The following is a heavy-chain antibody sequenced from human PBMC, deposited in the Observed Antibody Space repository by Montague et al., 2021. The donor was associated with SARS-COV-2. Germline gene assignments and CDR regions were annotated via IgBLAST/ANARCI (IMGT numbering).Heavy chain of an antibody. CDR2: IYYSGST. D-gene: IGHD3-22*01. V-gene: IGHV4-39*07. Sequence: SETLSLTCTVSGGSISSSSSYWGWISQPPDTGLEWIGSIYYSGSTYYNPSLKSRITISVDTSKNQFSLRLTSVTAADTAVYYCARDIRIPMLIVIQGYGMDVWGQGTTVTVSS. CDR3: ARDIRIPMLIVIQGYGMDV. J-gene: IGHJ6*02. CDR1: GGSISSSSSY.